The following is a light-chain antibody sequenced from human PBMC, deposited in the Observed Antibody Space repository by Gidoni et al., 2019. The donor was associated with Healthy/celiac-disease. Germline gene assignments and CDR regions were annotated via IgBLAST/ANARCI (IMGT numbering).Light chain of an antibody. CDR2: GKN. CDR3: NSRDSSGNHLV. CDR1: SLRSYY. Sequence: SSQLTHDPAVSVALGQTVRITCQGDSLRSYYASWYQQKPGQAPVLVIYGKNNPPSGIPDRFSGSSSGNTASLTSTGAQAEDEADYYCNSRDSSGNHLVFGGGTKLTGL. V-gene: IGLV3-19*01. J-gene: IGLJ2*01.